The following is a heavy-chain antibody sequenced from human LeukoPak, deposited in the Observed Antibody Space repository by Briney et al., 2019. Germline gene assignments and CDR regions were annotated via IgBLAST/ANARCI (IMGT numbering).Heavy chain of an antibody. J-gene: IGHJ5*02. V-gene: IGHV5-51*01. CDR1: GYSFTSYW. Sequence: GESLKISCKGSGYSFTSYWIGWVRQMPGKGLEWMGIIYPGDSDTRYSPSFQGQVTISADKSISTAYLQWSSLKASDTAMYYCAXXXXTDINWFDPWGQGTLVTVSS. CDR3: AXXXXTDINWFDP. CDR2: IYPGDSDT. D-gene: IGHD2-15*01.